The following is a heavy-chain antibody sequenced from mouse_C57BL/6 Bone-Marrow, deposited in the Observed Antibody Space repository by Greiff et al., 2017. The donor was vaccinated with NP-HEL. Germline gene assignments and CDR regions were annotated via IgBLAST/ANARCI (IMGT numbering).Heavy chain of an antibody. CDR3: ARHALYDYDDY. Sequence: DVKLVESGGDLVKPGGSLKLSCAASGFTFSSYGMSWVRQTPDKRLEWVATISSGGSYTYYPDSVKGRFTFSRDNAKNTLYLQMSSLKSEDTAMYYCARHALYDYDDYWGQGTTLTVSS. J-gene: IGHJ2*01. CDR1: GFTFSSYG. V-gene: IGHV5-6*02. D-gene: IGHD2-4*01. CDR2: ISSGGSYT.